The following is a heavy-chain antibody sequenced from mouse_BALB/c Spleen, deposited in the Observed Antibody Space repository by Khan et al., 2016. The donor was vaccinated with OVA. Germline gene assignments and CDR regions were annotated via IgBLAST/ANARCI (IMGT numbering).Heavy chain of an antibody. D-gene: IGHD2-14*01. J-gene: IGHJ3*01. CDR3: ARSTDRYAFAY. Sequence: EVQLQESGPSLVKPSQTLSLTCSVTGDSITSGYWNWLRKFPGNKLEYMGYMIYSGNTYYNPSLKSRISITRHTSKTQYYLQWNSVTTEDTATYYCARSTDRYAFAYWGQGTLGTVSA. V-gene: IGHV3-8*02. CDR1: GDSITSGY. CDR2: MIYSGNT.